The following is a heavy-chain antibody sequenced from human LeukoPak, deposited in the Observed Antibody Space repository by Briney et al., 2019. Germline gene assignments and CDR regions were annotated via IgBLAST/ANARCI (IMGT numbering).Heavy chain of an antibody. J-gene: IGHJ6*03. CDR3: AREALIEGFYYYMDV. CDR1: GGSISSYY. Sequence: SETLSLTCTVSGGSISSYYWSWIRQPPGMGLEWIGYIYYSGSTNYNPSLKSRVTISVDTSKNQFSLKVNSVTAADTAVYYCAREALIEGFYYYMDVWGKGTTVTVSS. CDR2: IYYSGST. V-gene: IGHV4-59*12.